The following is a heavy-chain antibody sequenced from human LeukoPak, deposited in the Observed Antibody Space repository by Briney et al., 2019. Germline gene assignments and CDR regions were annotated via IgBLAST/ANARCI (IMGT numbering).Heavy chain of an antibody. V-gene: IGHV3-53*01. CDR1: GLTVNRSF. Sequence: PGGSLRLSCVVSGLTVNRSFVSWVPQAPGKGLEWVSDFYSGGAAYFADPVKGRFTMSRDNSKNTLYLQMNSLRAEDTGMYYCARAVGGAFYMDVWGKGTPVTVSS. J-gene: IGHJ6*03. CDR3: ARAVGGAFYMDV. D-gene: IGHD2-15*01. CDR2: FYSGGAA.